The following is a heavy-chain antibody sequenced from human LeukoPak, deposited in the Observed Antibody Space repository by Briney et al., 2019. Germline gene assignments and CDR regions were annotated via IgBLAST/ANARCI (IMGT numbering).Heavy chain of an antibody. V-gene: IGHV3-23*01. D-gene: IGHD6-13*01. Sequence: PGGSLRLSCAASGFTFSDYWMHWVRQAPGKGLEWVSAISGSGGSTYYADSVKGRFTISRDNSKNTLYLQMNSLRAEDTAVYYCAKDRGYSSSWTFDYWGQGTLITVSS. CDR3: AKDRGYSSSWTFDY. CDR1: GFTFSDYW. J-gene: IGHJ4*02. CDR2: ISGSGGST.